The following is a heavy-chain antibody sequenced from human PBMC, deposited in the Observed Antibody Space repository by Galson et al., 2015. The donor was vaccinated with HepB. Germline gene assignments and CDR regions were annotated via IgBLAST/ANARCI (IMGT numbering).Heavy chain of an antibody. CDR3: ARDVAVDVLGSFDI. D-gene: IGHD6-19*01. V-gene: IGHV3-7*01. CDR2: IRQDGSEK. J-gene: IGHJ3*02. CDR1: GFTFSSFS. Sequence: SLRLSCAASGFTFSSFSMNWVRQAPGKGLEWVASIRQDGSEKYYVDSVKGRFTISRDNAKNSLYLQMNSLRAEDTAVYYCARDVAVDVLGSFDIWGQGTMVTVSS.